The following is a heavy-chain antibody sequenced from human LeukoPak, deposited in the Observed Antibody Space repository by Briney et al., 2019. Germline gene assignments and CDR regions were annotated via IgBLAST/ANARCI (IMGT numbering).Heavy chain of an antibody. CDR3: AKLYEQLAYYYYYYMDV. J-gene: IGHJ6*03. V-gene: IGHV3-48*03. Sequence: GGSLRLSCAASGFTFSSYEMNWVRQAPGKGLEWVSYISSSGSTIYYADSVKGRFTISRDNSKNTLYLQMNSLRAEDTAVYYCAKLYEQLAYYYYYYMDVWGKGTTVTVSS. D-gene: IGHD6-6*01. CDR1: GFTFSSYE. CDR2: ISSSGSTI.